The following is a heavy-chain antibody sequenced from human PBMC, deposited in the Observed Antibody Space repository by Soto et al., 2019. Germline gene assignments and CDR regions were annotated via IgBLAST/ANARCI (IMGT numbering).Heavy chain of an antibody. D-gene: IGHD5-12*01. V-gene: IGHV3-33*06. J-gene: IGHJ6*02. Sequence: QVQMVESGGGVVQPGRSLRLSCAASGFSFENYGMHWVRQAPGRGLEWVAIIWYDGSLQYYAAAVKGRVTISRDNSKNTLYLEMNSLRAEDTAVHYCANLWGDGYNLGQDYNGMDVWGQGTTVIVSS. CDR2: IWYDGSLQ. CDR3: ANLWGDGYNLGQDYNGMDV. CDR1: GFSFENYG.